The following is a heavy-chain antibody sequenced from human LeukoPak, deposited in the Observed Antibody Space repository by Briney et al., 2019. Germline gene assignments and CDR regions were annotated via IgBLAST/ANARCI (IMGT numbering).Heavy chain of an antibody. V-gene: IGHV1-18*01. CDR3: ARDTIAVAGFYYYYYMDV. Sequence: GASVKVSCKASGYTFTSYGISWVRQAPGQGLEWMGWISAYNGNTNYAQKLQGRVTMTTDTSTSTAYMELRSLRSDDTAVYYCARDTIAVAGFYYYYYMDVWGKGTTVTISS. CDR2: ISAYNGNT. CDR1: GYTFTSYG. D-gene: IGHD6-19*01. J-gene: IGHJ6*03.